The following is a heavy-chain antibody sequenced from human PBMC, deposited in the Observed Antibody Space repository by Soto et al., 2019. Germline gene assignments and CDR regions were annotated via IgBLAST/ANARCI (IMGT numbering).Heavy chain of an antibody. CDR3: ARLEGLATISYYFDF. Sequence: SETLSLTCSVPDDSINSDKYYWGWIPQPPGKGLEWIGSIYYRGNAYYNPSLQTRVTISLDKSRSQFSLKLNSVTTADSAVYFCARLEGLATISYYFDFWGPGALVTVSS. D-gene: IGHD3-9*01. J-gene: IGHJ4*02. CDR2: IYYRGNA. V-gene: IGHV4-39*01. CDR1: DDSINSDKYY.